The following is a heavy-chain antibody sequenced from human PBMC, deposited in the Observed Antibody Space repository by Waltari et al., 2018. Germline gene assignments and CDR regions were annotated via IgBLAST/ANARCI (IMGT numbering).Heavy chain of an antibody. Sequence: QVQLVQSGAEVKKPGSSVKVSCKASGGTFSSYAISWVRQAPGHGLEWMGGIIPIFGTANYAQKFQGRVTITADESTSTAYMELSSLRSEDTAVYYCAKTYYDFWSGYYKYYFDYWGQGTLVTVSS. V-gene: IGHV1-69*01. D-gene: IGHD3-3*01. CDR3: AKTYYDFWSGYYKYYFDY. J-gene: IGHJ4*02. CDR1: GGTFSSYA. CDR2: IIPIFGTA.